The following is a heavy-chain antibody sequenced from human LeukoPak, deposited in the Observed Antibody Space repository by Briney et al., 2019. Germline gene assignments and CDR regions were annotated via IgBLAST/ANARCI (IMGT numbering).Heavy chain of an antibody. V-gene: IGHV3-30*18. CDR3: AKDNLLYGSGSYSDY. CDR1: GFIFSDHY. D-gene: IGHD3-10*01. Sequence: PGGSLRLSCVASGFIFSDHYMDWVRQAPGKGLEWVAVISYDGSNKYYADSVKGRFTISRDNSKNTLYLQMNSLRAEDTAVYYCAKDNLLYGSGSYSDYWGQGTLVTVSS. J-gene: IGHJ4*02. CDR2: ISYDGSNK.